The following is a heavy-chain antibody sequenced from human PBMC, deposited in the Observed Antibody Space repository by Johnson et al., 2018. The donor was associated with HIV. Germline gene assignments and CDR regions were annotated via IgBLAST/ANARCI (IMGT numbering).Heavy chain of an antibody. D-gene: IGHD5-12*01. V-gene: IGHV3-15*01. Sequence: MQLVESGGGLVKPGGSLRLSCAASGFTFSNAWMSWVRQAPGKGLEWVGRITRKTDGGTTDYDAPVKGRFTISRDDSKNTLYLQMNSLKTEDTAVYYCTTGLSSGKGAFDIWGQGTMVTVSS. CDR3: TTGLSSGKGAFDI. CDR1: GFTFSNAW. CDR2: ITRKTDGGTT. J-gene: IGHJ3*02.